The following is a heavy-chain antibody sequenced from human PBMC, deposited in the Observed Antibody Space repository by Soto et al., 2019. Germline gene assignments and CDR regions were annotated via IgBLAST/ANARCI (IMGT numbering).Heavy chain of an antibody. CDR2: ILSTGTA. J-gene: IGHJ4*02. CDR1: GASLTSGDSY. D-gene: IGHD2-2*02. Sequence: QVQLQESGPGLVTPSQTLSVTCTVSGASLTSGDSYWTWIRQPPGKGLEWLGSILSTGTAFYNPSLRGRVSISIDSSKKHFSLQLTSVTAADTAVYYCAADRGNTGTWQLDYWGQGALVAVSS. CDR3: AADRGNTGTWQLDY. V-gene: IGHV4-30-4*01.